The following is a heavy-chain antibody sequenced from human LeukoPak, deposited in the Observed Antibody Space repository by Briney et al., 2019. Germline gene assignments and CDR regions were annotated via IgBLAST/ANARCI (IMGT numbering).Heavy chain of an antibody. D-gene: IGHD3-22*01. Sequence: SGGSLRLSCAASGFTFSSYAMSWVRQAPGKGLEWVSAISGSGGSTYYADSVKGRFTISRDNSKNTLYLQMNSLRAEDTAVYYCAKDAQAYDSSGYLDYWGQGTLVTVSS. CDR3: AKDAQAYDSSGYLDY. J-gene: IGHJ4*02. CDR1: GFTFSSYA. V-gene: IGHV3-23*01. CDR2: ISGSGGST.